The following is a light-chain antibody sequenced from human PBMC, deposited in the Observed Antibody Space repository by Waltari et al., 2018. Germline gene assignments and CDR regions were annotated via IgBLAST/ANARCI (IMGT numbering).Light chain of an antibody. J-gene: IGLJ2*01. Sequence: QYALTQPASVSGSPGQSVTISCTGTSSDGGYYNRVSWYQQHPRKAPILMIYAISKGPSVGSYFSSGSKSNHMASITIADLQPEDVAEYSCSSYAGSSVQEFGGETK. CDR1: SSDGGYYNR. V-gene: IGLV2-23*02. CDR2: AIS. CDR3: SSYAGSSVQE.